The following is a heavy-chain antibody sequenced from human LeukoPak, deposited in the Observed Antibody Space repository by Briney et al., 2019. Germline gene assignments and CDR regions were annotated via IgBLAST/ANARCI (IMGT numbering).Heavy chain of an antibody. CDR1: GYSISSGYY. Sequence: NSSETLSLTCAVSGYSISSGYYWGRIRQPPGKGLEWIGSIYHSGSTYYNPSLKSRVTISVDTSKNQFSLKLSSVTAADTAVYYCARLHLLSDYGDQNAFDIWGQGTMVTVSS. CDR3: ARLHLLSDYGDQNAFDI. D-gene: IGHD4-17*01. V-gene: IGHV4-38-2*01. CDR2: IYHSGST. J-gene: IGHJ3*02.